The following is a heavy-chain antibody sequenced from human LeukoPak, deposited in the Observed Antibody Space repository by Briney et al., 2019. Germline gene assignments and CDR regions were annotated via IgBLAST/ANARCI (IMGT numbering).Heavy chain of an antibody. D-gene: IGHD2/OR15-2a*01. CDR1: GFTFSSYG. CDR3: ARIPYDTTTYWGNDYYYYMDV. CDR2: IRYDGSNK. J-gene: IGHJ6*03. V-gene: IGHV3-30*02. Sequence: GGSLRLSCAASGFTFSSYGMHWVRQAPGKGLEWVAFIRYDGSNKYYADSVKGRFTISRDNAKNSLCLQMNSLRAEDTAVYYCARIPYDTTTYWGNDYYYYMDVWGKGTTVTVSS.